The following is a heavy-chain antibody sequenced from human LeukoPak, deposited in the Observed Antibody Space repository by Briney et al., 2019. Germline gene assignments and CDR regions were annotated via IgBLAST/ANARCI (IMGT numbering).Heavy chain of an antibody. J-gene: IGHJ5*02. CDR3: AGGDDYGDYTYNWFDP. D-gene: IGHD4-17*01. CDR1: GFTSSSYS. Sequence: GGSLRLSCAASGFTSSSYSMNWVRQAPGKGLEWVSYISSSSSTIYYADSVKGRFTISRDNAKNSLYLQMNSLRAEDTAVYYCAGGDDYGDYTYNWFDPWGQGTLVTVSS. CDR2: ISSSSSTI. V-gene: IGHV3-48*01.